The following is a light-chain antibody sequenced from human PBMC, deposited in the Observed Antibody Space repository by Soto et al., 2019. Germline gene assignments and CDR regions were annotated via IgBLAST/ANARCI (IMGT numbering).Light chain of an antibody. CDR1: QSISRY. CDR2: GAS. CDR3: QQYGSSRT. V-gene: IGKV3-20*01. J-gene: IGKJ1*01. Sequence: IVLTQSPGTLSLSPGERTTLSCRASQSISRYLAWYQQKPGQGPRLLIYGASSRATGTPDRFSGSGSGTEFTLTISRLEPEDFAVYYCQQYGSSRTFGQGTKVDIK.